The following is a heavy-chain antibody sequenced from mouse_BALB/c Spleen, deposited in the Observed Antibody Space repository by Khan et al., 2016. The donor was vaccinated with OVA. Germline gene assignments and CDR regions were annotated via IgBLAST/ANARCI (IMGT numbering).Heavy chain of an antibody. CDR3: ARRGLRWDFDY. CDR2: INPSTGYT. CDR1: GYTFINYW. Sequence: VRLQQSGAELAKPGASVKMSCKASGYTFINYWILWVKQRPGQGLEWIGYINPSTGYTEYTQNFKDKATLTADKSSSTAYLQLSSLTSEDSAVYYCARRGLRWDFDYWGQGTTLTVSS. D-gene: IGHD1-1*01. V-gene: IGHV1-7*01. J-gene: IGHJ2*01.